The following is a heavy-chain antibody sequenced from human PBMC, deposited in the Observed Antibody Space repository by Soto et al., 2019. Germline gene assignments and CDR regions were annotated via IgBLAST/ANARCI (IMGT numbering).Heavy chain of an antibody. V-gene: IGHV3-9*01. CDR1: GFTFDDYA. J-gene: IGHJ4*02. Sequence: EVQLVESGGGLVQPGRSLRLSCAASGFTFDDYAMHWVRQAPGKGLEWVSGISWNSGSIGYADSVKGRFTISRDNAKNSLYLQMNSLRAEDTALYYCAIYPFDYWGQGTLVTVSS. CDR2: ISWNSGSI. CDR3: AIYPFDY.